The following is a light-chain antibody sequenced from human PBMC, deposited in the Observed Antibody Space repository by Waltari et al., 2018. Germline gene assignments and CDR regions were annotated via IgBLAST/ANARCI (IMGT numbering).Light chain of an antibody. J-gene: IGKJ4*01. CDR2: GAS. CDR3: QQTYSTHLT. Sequence: DIQLTQSPPSLSASVRDRVTITCRASQRISMFLNWYQQKPGKAPNLLIYGASSLQRGVPSRFSGSGSGTDFTLTISSLHPEDFATYYCQQTYSTHLTFGGGTKVEIK. CDR1: QRISMF. V-gene: IGKV1-39*01.